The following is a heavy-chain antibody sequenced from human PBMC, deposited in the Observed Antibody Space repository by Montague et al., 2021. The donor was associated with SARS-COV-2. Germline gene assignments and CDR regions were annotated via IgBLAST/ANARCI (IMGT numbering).Heavy chain of an antibody. CDR3: ARLKRYFDSSGTPSAFDF. Sequence: SETLSLTCTVSGGSITNNIDYWAWIRQPPGKGLEWIGSIYYTGNTYYNPSLKSRATKSVVTSKNHFTLKLSSVTAAETAVYYCARLKRYFDSSGTPSAFDFWGQGTKVTVSS. V-gene: IGHV4-39*02. D-gene: IGHD3-22*01. CDR2: IYYTGNT. CDR1: GGSITNNIDY. J-gene: IGHJ3*01.